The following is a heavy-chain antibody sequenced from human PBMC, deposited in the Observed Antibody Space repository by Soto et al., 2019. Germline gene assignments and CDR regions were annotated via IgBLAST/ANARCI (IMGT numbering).Heavy chain of an antibody. J-gene: IGHJ4*02. Sequence: QMQLVQSGPEVKKPGTSVKVSCKASGYTFTSSAVQWVRQARGQRLEWIGWIVVGSGNTNYGQKFQERVTIPRDMATSTADMVLSSLRAEDTAVYYCAAGGRDWNYWGQGTLVTVSS. CDR2: IVVGSGNT. CDR3: AAGGRDWNY. D-gene: IGHD2-15*01. CDR1: GYTFTSSA. V-gene: IGHV1-58*01.